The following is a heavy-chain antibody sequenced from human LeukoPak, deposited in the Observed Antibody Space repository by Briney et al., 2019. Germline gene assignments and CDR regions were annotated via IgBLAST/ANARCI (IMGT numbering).Heavy chain of an antibody. D-gene: IGHD2-2*01. J-gene: IGHJ6*03. CDR2: ISYDGSNK. Sequence: GGSLRLSCAASGFTVSSNYMSWVRQAPGKGLEWVAVISYDGSNKYYADSVKGRFTISRDNSKNTLYLQMNSLRAEDTAVYYCAKEFWDIVVVPAADYYYMDVWGKGTTVTVSS. V-gene: IGHV3-30*18. CDR1: GFTVSSNY. CDR3: AKEFWDIVVVPAADYYYMDV.